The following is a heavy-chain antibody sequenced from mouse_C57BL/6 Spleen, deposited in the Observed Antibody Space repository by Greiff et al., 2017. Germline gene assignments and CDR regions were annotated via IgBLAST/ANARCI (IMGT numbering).Heavy chain of an antibody. D-gene: IGHD1-1*01. Sequence: VQLQQPGAELVKPGASVKLSCKASGYTFTSYWMHWVKPRPGQGLEWIGMIHPNSGSTNYNEKFKSKATLTVDKSSSTAYMQLSSLTSEDSAVYYCARSITTVVAPYFDYWGQGTTLTVSS. J-gene: IGHJ2*01. CDR3: ARSITTVVAPYFDY. CDR2: IHPNSGST. V-gene: IGHV1-64*01. CDR1: GYTFTSYW.